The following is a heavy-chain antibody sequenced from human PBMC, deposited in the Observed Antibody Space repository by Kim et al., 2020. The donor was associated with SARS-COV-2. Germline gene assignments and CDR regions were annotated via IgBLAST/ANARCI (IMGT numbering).Heavy chain of an antibody. V-gene: IGHV3-23*01. CDR2: FSGSGGST. Sequence: GGSLRLSCEASGFTFSSYAMTWVRQAPGKGLEWVSCFSGSGGSTYYADSVKGRFTISRDNSNNTLYLQMNSLRAEDTALYYCAKGRSTSCYGALDYVGQG. CDR3: AKGRSTSCYGALDY. CDR1: GFTFSSYA. J-gene: IGHJ4*02. D-gene: IGHD2-2*01.